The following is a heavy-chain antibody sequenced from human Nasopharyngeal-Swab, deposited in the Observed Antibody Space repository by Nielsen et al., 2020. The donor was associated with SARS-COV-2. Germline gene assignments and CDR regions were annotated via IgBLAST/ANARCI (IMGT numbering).Heavy chain of an antibody. V-gene: IGHV1-46*01. Sequence: ASVNVSCKASGYTFTSYYMHWVRQAPGQGLEWMGIINPSGGSTSYAQKFQGRVTMTRDTSTSTVYMELSSLRSEDTAVYYCARAGEFSGTTVTTHLDYWGQGTLVTVSS. D-gene: IGHD4-11*01. CDR1: GYTFTSYY. CDR3: ARAGEFSGTTVTTHLDY. CDR2: INPSGGST. J-gene: IGHJ4*02.